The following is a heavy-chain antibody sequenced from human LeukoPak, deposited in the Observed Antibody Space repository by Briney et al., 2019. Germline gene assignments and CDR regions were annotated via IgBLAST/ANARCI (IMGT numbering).Heavy chain of an antibody. J-gene: IGHJ4*02. CDR3: ARGSRGYSYG. CDR1: GASVSSGSYY. D-gene: IGHD5-18*01. V-gene: IGHV4-61*01. CDR2: IYYSGST. Sequence: PETLSLTCTVSGASVSSGSYYWSWIRQPPGKGLEWIGYIYYSGSTNYNPSLKSRVTISVDTSKNQFPLKLSSVTAADTAVYYCARGSRGYSYGWGQGTLVTVSS.